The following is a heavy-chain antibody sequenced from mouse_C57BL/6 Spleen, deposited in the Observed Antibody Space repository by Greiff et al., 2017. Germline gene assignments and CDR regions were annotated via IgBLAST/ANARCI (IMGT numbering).Heavy chain of an antibody. J-gene: IGHJ3*01. Sequence: EVQLVESGGGLVKPGGSLKLSCAASGFTFSSYAMSWVRQTPEKRLEWVATISDGGSYTYYPDNVKGRFTISRDNAKNNLYLQMSHLKSEDTAMYYCAREGPLYDGYQAWFAYWGQGTLVTVSA. CDR2: ISDGGSYT. CDR3: AREGPLYDGYQAWFAY. D-gene: IGHD2-3*01. V-gene: IGHV5-4*01. CDR1: GFTFSSYA.